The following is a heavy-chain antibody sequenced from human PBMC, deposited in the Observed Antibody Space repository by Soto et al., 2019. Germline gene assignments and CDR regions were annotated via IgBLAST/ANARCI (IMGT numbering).Heavy chain of an antibody. CDR3: AKRGGDSGWGDFDS. D-gene: IGHD6-19*01. Sequence: GGSLRLSCAASGFPFSRCAMNWVRQAPGKGLEWVSTISHSDHSTYYADSVRGRFTVSRDNSENTLYLQMNGLRAEDTAIYYCAKRGGDSGWGDFDSWGQGILVTVSS. CDR1: GFPFSRCA. V-gene: IGHV3-23*01. J-gene: IGHJ4*02. CDR2: ISHSDHST.